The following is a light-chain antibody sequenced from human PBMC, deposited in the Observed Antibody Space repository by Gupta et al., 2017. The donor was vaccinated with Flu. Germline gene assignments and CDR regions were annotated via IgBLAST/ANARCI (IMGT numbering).Light chain of an antibody. J-gene: IGKJ1*01. CDR2: GPS. Sequence: PATLSVSAGESVTITCRASQSVSSYLDWYQHKPGQAPRLLIYGPSSRATGIPARFSASGSGIEFTLTISSLRSEDFAVYYCQQYHNWPRTFGQGTKVEI. V-gene: IGKV3-15*01. CDR1: QSVSSY. CDR3: QQYHNWPRT.